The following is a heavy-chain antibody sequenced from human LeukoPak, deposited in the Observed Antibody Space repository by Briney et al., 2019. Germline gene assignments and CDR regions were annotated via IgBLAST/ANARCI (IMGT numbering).Heavy chain of an antibody. D-gene: IGHD5-18*01. CDR2: IDPGDSTT. CDR1: GYSISNYW. CDR3: ARLGYGHGQGDY. Sequence: GESLKISCKASGYSISNYWIGWVRQMPGEGLEWMGIIDPGDSTTRYSPSLQGQVTISADKSINTASLQWSSLQASDSAIYYCARLGYGHGQGDYWGQGTLVTVYS. J-gene: IGHJ4*02. V-gene: IGHV5-51*01.